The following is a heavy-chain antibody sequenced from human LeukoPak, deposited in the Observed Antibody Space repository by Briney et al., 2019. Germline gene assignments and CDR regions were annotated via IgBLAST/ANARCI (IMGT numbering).Heavy chain of an antibody. CDR3: AFRGYSSSWYTLGY. Sequence: PGGSLRLSCAGSGFAFGTYAMSWVRQAPGMGLEWVSSISADGQVTYYADSVEGRFTVSRDNSKSTLYLQMNSLRAEDTAVYYCAFRGYSSSWYTLGYWGQGTLVTVSS. J-gene: IGHJ4*02. CDR1: GFAFGTYA. V-gene: IGHV3-23*01. D-gene: IGHD6-13*01. CDR2: ISADGQVT.